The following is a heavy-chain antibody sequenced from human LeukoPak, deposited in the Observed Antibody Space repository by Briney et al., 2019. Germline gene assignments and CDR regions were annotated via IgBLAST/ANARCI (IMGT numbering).Heavy chain of an antibody. CDR2: ISSSSSYI. Sequence: GGSLRLSCAASGFTFSSYSMNWVRQAPGKGLEWVSSISSSSSYIYYADSVKGRFTISRDNAKNSLYLQMNSLRAEDTAVYYCARDITMIVVAYFDYWGQGTLVTVSS. J-gene: IGHJ4*02. CDR3: ARDITMIVVAYFDY. D-gene: IGHD3-22*01. CDR1: GFTFSSYS. V-gene: IGHV3-21*01.